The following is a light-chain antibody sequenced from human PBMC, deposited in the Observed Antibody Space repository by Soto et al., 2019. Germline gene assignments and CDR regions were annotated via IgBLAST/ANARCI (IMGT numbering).Light chain of an antibody. CDR2: GNN. CDR3: KCYDTTLSARYV. CDR1: SSNIGANDD. Sequence: QAVLTQPPSVAVAPGRRVTISCTGSSSNIGANDDVHWYQQRPGTAPKLLSVGNNNRPSVVPDRFSGSKSGTSASLAITGLQTADQGHYYCKCYDTTLSARYVFGTGTKVTVL. J-gene: IGLJ1*01. V-gene: IGLV1-40*01.